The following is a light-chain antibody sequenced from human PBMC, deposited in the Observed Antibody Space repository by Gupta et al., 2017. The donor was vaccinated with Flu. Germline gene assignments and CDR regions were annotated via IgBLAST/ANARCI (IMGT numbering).Light chain of an antibody. CDR2: EVS. J-gene: IGLJ3*02. V-gene: IGLV2-14*01. CDR1: SSDVGAYTY. CDR3: SSFTTSKTWV. Sequence: QSALTQPASVSGSPGQSITISCTGTSSDVGAYTYVSWFRQDPGKAPKRMIYEVSNRPSGVSNRFSGSQSGNTASLTISGLQAEDEADYYCSSFTTSKTWVFGGGTKVTVL.